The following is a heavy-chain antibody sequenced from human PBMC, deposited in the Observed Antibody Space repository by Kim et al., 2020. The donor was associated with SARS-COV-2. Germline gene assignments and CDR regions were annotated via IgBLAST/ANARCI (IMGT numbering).Heavy chain of an antibody. V-gene: IGHV3-30*04. CDR1: GFTFSSYG. J-gene: IGHJ6*02. CDR2: ISYDGSNK. D-gene: IGHD6-19*01. Sequence: GGSLRLSCAASGFTFSSYGMHWVRQAPGKGLEWVAVISYDGSNKNYVDSVKGRFTISRDNSKNTLYLQMNSLRAEDTAVYYCARDIASYSSGWIYYYYGMTSGAKGPRSPSP. CDR3: ARDIASYSSGWIYYYYGMTS.